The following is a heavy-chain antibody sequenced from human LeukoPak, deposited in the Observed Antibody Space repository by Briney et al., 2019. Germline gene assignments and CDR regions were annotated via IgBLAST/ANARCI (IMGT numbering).Heavy chain of an antibody. Sequence: SETLSLTCTVSGGSIRSYYWSWIRQPPGKGLEWIGYIYYSGSTNYNPSPKSRVTISVDTSKNQFSLKLSSVTAADTAVYYCARESSSGWYVNAFGIWGQGTMATVSS. D-gene: IGHD6-19*01. CDR1: GGSIRSYY. V-gene: IGHV4-59*01. CDR3: ARESSSGWYVNAFGI. CDR2: IYYSGST. J-gene: IGHJ3*02.